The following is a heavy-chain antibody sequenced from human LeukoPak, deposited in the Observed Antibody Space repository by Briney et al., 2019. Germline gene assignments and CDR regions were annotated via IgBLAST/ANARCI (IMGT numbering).Heavy chain of an antibody. D-gene: IGHD3-22*01. CDR1: GGSISSYY. V-gene: IGHV4-39*07. CDR3: AREVNYYDSSGYWRGFDY. CDR2: IYYSGST. Sequence: SETLSLTCTVSGGSISSYYWGWIRQPPGKGLEWIGSIYYSGSTYYNPSLKSRVTISVDTSKNQFSLKLSSVTAADTAVYYCAREVNYYDSSGYWRGFDYWGQGTLVTVSS. J-gene: IGHJ4*02.